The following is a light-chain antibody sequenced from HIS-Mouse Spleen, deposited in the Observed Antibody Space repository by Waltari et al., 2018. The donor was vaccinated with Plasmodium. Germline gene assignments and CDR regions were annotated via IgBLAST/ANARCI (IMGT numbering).Light chain of an antibody. CDR3: CSFAGNYTLV. CDR2: DLS. CDR1: TSDVGGYNF. Sequence: QSALTQPRSVSGSPGQSVTIPCPGTTSDVGGYNFVPWYHPHPGKAPKLKVYDLSKRPSGVPGRFSGSKSGNAASLTISGLQAEEEADYYCCSFAGNYTLVFGGGTKLTVL. J-gene: IGLJ2*01. V-gene: IGLV2-11*01.